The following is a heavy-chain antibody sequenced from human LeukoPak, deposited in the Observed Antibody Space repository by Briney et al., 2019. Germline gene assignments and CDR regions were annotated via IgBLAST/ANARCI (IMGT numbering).Heavy chain of an antibody. V-gene: IGHV3-66*01. J-gene: IGHJ4*02. CDR1: GFTVSSNY. CDR3: ARASAQRWYFDY. CDR2: VYSGGST. D-gene: IGHD5-18*01. Sequence: GGSLRLSCAASGFTVSSNYMSWVRQAPGKGLEWVSVVYSGGSTYYADSVKGRFTISRDSSKNTLYLQMNSLRAEDTAGYYCARASAQRWYFDYWGQGTLLTVSS.